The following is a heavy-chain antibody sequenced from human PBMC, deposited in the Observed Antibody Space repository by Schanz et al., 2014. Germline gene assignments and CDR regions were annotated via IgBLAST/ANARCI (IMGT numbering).Heavy chain of an antibody. D-gene: IGHD2-8*02. CDR1: GFTFSTFA. CDR3: AKSLESCPGGRCSRGYFDY. J-gene: IGHJ4*02. V-gene: IGHV3-64D*06. Sequence: EVQLVESGGGLVQPGGSLRLSCSASGFTFSTFAMHWVRQAPGKGLEYISAISNNGDSTYYADSVKGRFTISRDNFKGALYLQMSSLRAEDTAVYYCAKSLESCPGGRCSRGYFDYWGQGTLVNVSS. CDR2: ISNNGDST.